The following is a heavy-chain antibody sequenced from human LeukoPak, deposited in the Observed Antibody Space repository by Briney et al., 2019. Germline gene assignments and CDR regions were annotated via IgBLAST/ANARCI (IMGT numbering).Heavy chain of an antibody. D-gene: IGHD3-22*01. Sequence: SETLSLTCAVSGVAISRGGYAWNWIRQPPGKGLVWIAYIYHSGTTYYNPYLKSRATISVDTSKNQFSLKLSSVTAADTAVYYCARDRRHYYDSGFDYWGQGTLVTVSS. V-gene: IGHV4-30-4*07. CDR1: GVAISRGGYA. J-gene: IGHJ4*02. CDR2: IYHSGTT. CDR3: ARDRRHYYDSGFDY.